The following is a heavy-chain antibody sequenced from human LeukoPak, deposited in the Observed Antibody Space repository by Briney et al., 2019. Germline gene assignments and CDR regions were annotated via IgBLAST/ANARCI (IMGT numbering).Heavy chain of an antibody. D-gene: IGHD3-10*01. CDR2: INSDGSST. CDR3: ARDGGFGDFFDY. V-gene: IGHV3-74*01. Sequence: GGSLRLSCAASGFTFSSFWMHWVRQAPGKGLVWVSHINSDGSSTNYADSVKGRFTISRDNAKNTLHLQMNSLRGEDTAVYYCARDGGFGDFFDYWGQGNLVTVSS. CDR1: GFTFSSFW. J-gene: IGHJ4*02.